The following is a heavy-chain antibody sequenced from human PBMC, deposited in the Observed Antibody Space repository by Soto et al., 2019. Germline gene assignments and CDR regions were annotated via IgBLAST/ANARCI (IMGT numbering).Heavy chain of an antibody. Sequence: QVQLVESGGGVVQPGRSLRLSCAASGFTFSSYGMHWVRQAPGKGLEWVAVIWYDGSNKYYADSVKGRFTISRDNSKNTLYLQMNSLRAEDTAVYYCARDPTVASGWYKKHGWFDPWGQGTLVTVSS. J-gene: IGHJ5*02. CDR1: GFTFSSYG. CDR3: ARDPTVASGWYKKHGWFDP. V-gene: IGHV3-33*01. CDR2: IWYDGSNK. D-gene: IGHD6-19*01.